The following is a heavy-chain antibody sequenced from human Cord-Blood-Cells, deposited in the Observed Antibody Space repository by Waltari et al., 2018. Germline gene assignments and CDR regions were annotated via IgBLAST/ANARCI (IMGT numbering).Heavy chain of an antibody. CDR3: ARRRRDCSSTSCYAFDI. J-gene: IGHJ3*02. D-gene: IGHD2-2*01. CDR1: GGSFSGYY. V-gene: IGHV4-34*01. CDR2: ISHSGST. Sequence: QVQLQQWGAGLLKPSETLSLTCAVFGGSFSGYYWSWIRQSPGKGLEWIGEISHSGSTNYNPSLKSRVTISVDTSKNQFSLKRSSVTAADTAVYYCARRRRDCSSTSCYAFDIWGQGTMVTVSS.